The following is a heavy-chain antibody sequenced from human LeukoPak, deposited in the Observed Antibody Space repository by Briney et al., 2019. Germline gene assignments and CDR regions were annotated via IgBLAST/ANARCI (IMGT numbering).Heavy chain of an antibody. CDR1: GFTVSSNY. J-gene: IGHJ4*02. CDR3: ASERYYYDSSGYLPDY. V-gene: IGHV3-53*01. CDR2: IYSGGST. D-gene: IGHD3-22*01. Sequence: PGGSLRLSCAASGFTVSSNYMSWVRQAPGKGLEWVSVIYSGGSTYYADSVKGRFTISRDNAKNSLYLQMNSLRAEDTAVYYCASERYYYDSSGYLPDYWGQGTLVTVSS.